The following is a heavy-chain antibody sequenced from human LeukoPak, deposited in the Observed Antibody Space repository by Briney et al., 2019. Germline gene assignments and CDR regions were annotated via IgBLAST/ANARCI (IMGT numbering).Heavy chain of an antibody. J-gene: IGHJ3*02. Sequence: GGSLRLSCAASGFTFSSYAMHWVRQAPGKGLEWVAVISYDGSNKYYADSVKGRFTISRDNSKNTLYLQMNSLRAEDTAVYYCARDEGDAFDIWGQGTMVTVSS. CDR2: ISYDGSNK. CDR3: ARDEGDAFDI. CDR1: GFTFSSYA. V-gene: IGHV3-30-3*01.